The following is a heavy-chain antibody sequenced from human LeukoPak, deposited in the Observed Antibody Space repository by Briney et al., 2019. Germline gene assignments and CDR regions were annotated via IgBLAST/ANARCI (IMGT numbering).Heavy chain of an antibody. CDR2: ISSSSSYI. CDR1: GFTFSSYA. D-gene: IGHD4-17*01. V-gene: IGHV3-21*01. CDR3: ARDDHAVYGDYIVYYYYGMDV. Sequence: GGSLRLSCEASGFTFSSYAMSWVRQAPGKGLEWVSSISSSSSYIYYADSVKGRFTISRDNAKNSLYLQMNSLRAEDTAAYYCARDDHAVYGDYIVYYYYGMDVWGQGTTVTVSS. J-gene: IGHJ6*02.